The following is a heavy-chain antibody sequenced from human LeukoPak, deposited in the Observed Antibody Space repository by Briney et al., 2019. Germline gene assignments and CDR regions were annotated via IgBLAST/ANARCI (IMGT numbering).Heavy chain of an antibody. CDR3: ARAGGYCSGGSCLLYYYYGMDV. CDR2: VYHSGST. D-gene: IGHD2-15*01. CDR1: GGSISSDNW. J-gene: IGHJ6*02. Sequence: SETLSLTCAVSGGSISSDNWWSWVRQSPGKGLEWIGEVYHSGSTNYSPSLKSRVTISVDKSKNQFSLKLSSVTAADTAVYYCARAGGYCSGGSCLLYYYYGMDVWGQGTTVTVSS. V-gene: IGHV4-4*02.